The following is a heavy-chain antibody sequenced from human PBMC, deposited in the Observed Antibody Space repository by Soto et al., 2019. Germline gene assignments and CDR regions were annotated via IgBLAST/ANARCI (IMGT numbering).Heavy chain of an antibody. Sequence: PGGSLRLSCAASGFTFSSYAMSWVRQAPGKGLEWVSAISGSGGSTYYADSVKGRFTISRDNSKNTLYLQMNSLRAEDTAVYYCAGPTSFYGDYVAYYFDYWGQGTLVTVSS. J-gene: IGHJ4*02. D-gene: IGHD4-17*01. CDR3: AGPTSFYGDYVAYYFDY. V-gene: IGHV3-23*01. CDR1: GFTFSSYA. CDR2: ISGSGGST.